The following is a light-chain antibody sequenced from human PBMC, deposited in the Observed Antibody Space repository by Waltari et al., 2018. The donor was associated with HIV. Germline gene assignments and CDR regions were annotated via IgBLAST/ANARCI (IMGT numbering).Light chain of an antibody. CDR2: GTY. J-gene: IGLJ3*02. V-gene: IGLV8-61*01. Sequence: QTVVTQEPSFSVSPGGTVTLTCALNSDSVSINYYPGWFQQTPGQAPRTLISGTYSRSSGVPDRFSGSILGNKAALTITGAQADDDSVYFCALYMTGTKWVFGGGTKLTVL. CDR1: SDSVSINYY. CDR3: ALYMTGTKWV.